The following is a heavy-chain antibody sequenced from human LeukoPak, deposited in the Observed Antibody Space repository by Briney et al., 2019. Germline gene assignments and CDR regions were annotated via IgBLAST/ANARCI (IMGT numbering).Heavy chain of an antibody. CDR1: GSTFNNYA. D-gene: IGHD2-2*01. J-gene: IGHJ4*02. CDR2: IMIGGDGK. CDR3: VRAAPRDCSPASCSLFDT. Sequence: GGSVRLSCAGSGSTFNNYAMSWVRRAPRKGLEWVSTIMIGGDGKHYADSVKGRFTISRDRSESTLYLQMNGLRADDTAVYYCVRAAPRDCSPASCSLFDTWGQGTLVTVSS. V-gene: IGHV3-23*01.